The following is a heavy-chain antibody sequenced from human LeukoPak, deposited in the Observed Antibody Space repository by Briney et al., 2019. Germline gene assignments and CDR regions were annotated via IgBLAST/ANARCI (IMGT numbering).Heavy chain of an antibody. D-gene: IGHD4-23*01. J-gene: IGHJ4*02. CDR1: GITFSSYG. V-gene: IGHV3-48*01. CDR2: ISSSSSTI. Sequence: GGSLRLSCAASGITFSSYGMSWVRQAPGKGLEWVSYISSSSSTIYYADSVKGRFTISRDNAKNSLYLQMNSLRAEDTAVYYCAREATVVTEGGDFDYWGQGTLVTVSS. CDR3: AREATVVTEGGDFDY.